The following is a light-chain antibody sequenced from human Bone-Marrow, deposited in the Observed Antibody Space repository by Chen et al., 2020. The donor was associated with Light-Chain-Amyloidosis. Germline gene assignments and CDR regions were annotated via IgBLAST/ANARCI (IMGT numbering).Light chain of an antibody. Sequence: QSVLTQPPSASGTPGQRVTISCSGSTSNIGTNYVYWYHQLPGTAPKLLIYRNNQRPSGVPDRFSGSKSGTSASLAISGLRSEDEADYFCAAWDDGLGAMVFGGGTKLTVL. V-gene: IGLV1-47*01. J-gene: IGLJ3*02. CDR2: RNN. CDR1: TSNIGTNY. CDR3: AAWDDGLGAMV.